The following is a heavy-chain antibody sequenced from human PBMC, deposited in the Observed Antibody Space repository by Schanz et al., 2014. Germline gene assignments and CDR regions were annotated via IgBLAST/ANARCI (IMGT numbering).Heavy chain of an antibody. CDR2: IYSSGST. D-gene: IGHD4-17*01. J-gene: IGHJ6*02. CDR1: GGSISSGAYS. CDR3: ARDRGMTTSDYYYGMDV. Sequence: QVQLQESGPRLVKPSPTLSLTCTVSGGSISSGAYSWSWIRQPPGKRPEWIGYIYSSGSTYYNPSLKSRVSMSIDTSKNQFSLKLSSVTAADTAVYYCARDRGMTTSDYYYGMDVWGQGTTVTVSS. V-gene: IGHV4-30-4*07.